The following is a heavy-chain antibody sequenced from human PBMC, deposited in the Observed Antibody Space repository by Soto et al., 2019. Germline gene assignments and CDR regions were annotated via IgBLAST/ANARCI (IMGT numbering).Heavy chain of an antibody. V-gene: IGHV4-31*03. CDR3: GRVRIQGGGGGYFDY. CDR2: IYYSGST. CDR1: GGSISSGGYY. Sequence: QVQLQESGPGLVKPSQTLSLTCTVSGGSISSGGYYWSWIRQHPGKGLEWIGYIYYSGSTYYNPSPKSRVTIAGDTSKYQFPRKLSAVTAADTAVYYWGRVRIQGGGGGYFDYWGQGTLVTVSS. D-gene: IGHD5-18*01. J-gene: IGHJ4*02.